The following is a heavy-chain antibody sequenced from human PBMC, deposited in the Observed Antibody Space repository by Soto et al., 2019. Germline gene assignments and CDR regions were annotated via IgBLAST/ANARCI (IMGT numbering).Heavy chain of an antibody. CDR3: AHIPNYYQYDWFDP. V-gene: IGHV2-5*02. Sequence: QITLKESGPTLVKPTQTLTLTCTFSGFSLTTRGVGVGWIRQPPGKALECLALIYWDDDKRYSPSLQSRLSLPTDTSKIQVVLTMTHVDPVDTATYYCAHIPNYYQYDWFDPWGQGTLVSVSS. CDR1: GFSLTTRGVG. J-gene: IGHJ5*02. CDR2: IYWDDDK. D-gene: IGHD3-16*01.